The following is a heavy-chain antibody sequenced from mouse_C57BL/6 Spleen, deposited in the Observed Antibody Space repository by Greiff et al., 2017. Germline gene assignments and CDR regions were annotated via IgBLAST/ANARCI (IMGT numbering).Heavy chain of an antibody. D-gene: IGHD2-2*01. CDR2: INPSNGGT. CDR1: GYTFTSYW. Sequence: QVQLQQSGTELVKPGASVKLSCKASGYTFTSYWMHWVKQRPGQGLEWIGNINPSNGGTNYNEKFKSKATLTVDKSSSTAYMQLSSLTSEDSAVYYCARSPYGFYAMDYWGQGTSVTVSS. CDR3: ARSPYGFYAMDY. J-gene: IGHJ4*01. V-gene: IGHV1-53*01.